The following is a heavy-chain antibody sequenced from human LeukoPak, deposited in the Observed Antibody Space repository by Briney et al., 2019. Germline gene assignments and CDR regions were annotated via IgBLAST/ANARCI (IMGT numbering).Heavy chain of an antibody. Sequence: ASVKVSCKASGYTFTSYGISWVRQAPGQGLEWMGWINPNSGGTNYAQKFQGRVTMTRDTSISTAYMELSRLRSDDTAVYYCARDPLKRYCSSTSCYTTLPFDYWGQGTLVTVSS. CDR3: ARDPLKRYCSSTSCYTTLPFDY. CDR1: GYTFTSYG. CDR2: INPNSGGT. J-gene: IGHJ4*02. V-gene: IGHV1-2*02. D-gene: IGHD2-2*02.